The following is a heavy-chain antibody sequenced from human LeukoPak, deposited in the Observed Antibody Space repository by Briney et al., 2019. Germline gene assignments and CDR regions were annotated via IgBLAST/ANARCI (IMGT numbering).Heavy chain of an antibody. D-gene: IGHD3-10*01. Sequence: SCKASGYTFTSYGISWVRQAPGKVLEWVALISYDGSNKYYADSVKGRFTISRDNSKNTLYLQMNSLRAEDTAVYYCANENYYGSGSYPDYWGQGTLVTVSS. CDR1: GYTFTSYG. J-gene: IGHJ4*02. CDR2: ISYDGSNK. CDR3: ANENYYGSGSYPDY. V-gene: IGHV3-30*18.